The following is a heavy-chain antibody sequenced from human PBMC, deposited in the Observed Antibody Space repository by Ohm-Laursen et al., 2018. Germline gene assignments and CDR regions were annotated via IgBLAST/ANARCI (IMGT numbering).Heavy chain of an antibody. Sequence: GSLRLSCAASGFTFCNYEMNWVRQAPGKGLEWLSYISSNGGTTHYADSVKGRFTISRDNAKNSLYLQLNSLRAEDTAVYYCARDVENYFDYWGQGTLVTVSS. V-gene: IGHV3-48*03. J-gene: IGHJ4*02. CDR2: ISSNGGTT. CDR1: GFTFCNYE. CDR3: ARDVENYFDY.